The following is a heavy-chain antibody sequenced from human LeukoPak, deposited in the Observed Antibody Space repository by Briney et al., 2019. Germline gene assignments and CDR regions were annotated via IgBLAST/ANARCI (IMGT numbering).Heavy chain of an antibody. J-gene: IGHJ6*03. Sequence: GGSLRLSCAASGFTFSSYWMSWIRQAPGKGLEWVSYISSSGSTIYYADSVKGRFTISRDNAKNSLYLQMNSLRAEDTAVYYCARAYYDFWSGYYPPWYYMDVWGKGTTVTVSS. CDR3: ARAYYDFWSGYYPPWYYMDV. D-gene: IGHD3-3*01. CDR2: ISSSGSTI. V-gene: IGHV3-11*04. CDR1: GFTFSSYW.